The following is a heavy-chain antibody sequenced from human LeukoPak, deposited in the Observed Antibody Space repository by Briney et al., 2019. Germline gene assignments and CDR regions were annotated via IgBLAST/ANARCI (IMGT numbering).Heavy chain of an antibody. CDR1: GGSFSGYY. CDR3: ARGVRSAGTVYYYYYMDV. D-gene: IGHD6-13*01. V-gene: IGHV4-34*01. J-gene: IGHJ6*03. Sequence: SETLSLTCAVYGGSFSGYYWSWIRQPPGKGLEWIGEINHSGSTNYNPSLKSRVIISVDTSKNQFSLKLSSVTAADTAVYYCARGVRSAGTVYYYYYMDVWGKGTTVTVSS. CDR2: INHSGST.